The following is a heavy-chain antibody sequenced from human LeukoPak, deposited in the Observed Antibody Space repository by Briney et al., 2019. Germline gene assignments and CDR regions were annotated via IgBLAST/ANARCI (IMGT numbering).Heavy chain of an antibody. CDR3: ARDTFNYYDSSGHDAFDI. Sequence: ASVKVSCKASGYTFTSYGISWVRQAPGQGLEWIGWISAYNGNTNYAQKLQGRVTMATDTSTSTAYMELRSLRSDDTAVYYCARDTFNYYDSSGHDAFDIWGQGTMVTVSS. V-gene: IGHV1-18*01. D-gene: IGHD3-22*01. CDR1: GYTFTSYG. CDR2: ISAYNGNT. J-gene: IGHJ3*02.